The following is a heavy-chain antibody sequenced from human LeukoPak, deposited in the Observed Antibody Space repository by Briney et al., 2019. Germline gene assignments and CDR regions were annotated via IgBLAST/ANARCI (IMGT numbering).Heavy chain of an antibody. CDR1: GLAFRNYA. D-gene: IGHD4-17*01. J-gene: IGHJ3*01. CDR2: IRGSGGDI. CDR3: GKDPNGDYIGAFDF. V-gene: IGHV3-23*01. Sequence: GGSLRLSCVASGLAFRNYAMTWVRQAPGKGLEWVSVIRGSGGDIRYADSVKGRFTISRDNSVNTLYLQMNSLRAEDAAIYYCGKDPNGDYIGAFDFWGQGTMITVSS.